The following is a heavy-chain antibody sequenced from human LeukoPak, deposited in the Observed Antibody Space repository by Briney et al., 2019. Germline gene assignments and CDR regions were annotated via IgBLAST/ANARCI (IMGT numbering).Heavy chain of an antibody. CDR3: ARESGFYGSGSRY. CDR1: GYTFTSYD. J-gene: IGHJ4*02. V-gene: IGHV1-8*01. CDR2: MNPNSGNT. Sequence: GASEKVSCKTSGYTFTSYDINWVRQTTGQGLEWMGWMNPNSGNTGYAQKFQGRVTMTRNPSISTAYMELSSLNSADTAVYYCARESGFYGSGSRYWGQGTLVTVSS. D-gene: IGHD3-10*01.